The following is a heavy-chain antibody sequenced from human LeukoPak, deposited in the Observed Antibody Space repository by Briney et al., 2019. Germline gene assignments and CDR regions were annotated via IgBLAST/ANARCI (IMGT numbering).Heavy chain of an antibody. CDR2: IKSKTDGGTT. CDR3: TTDRITIFGGTLY. Sequence: GGSLRLSCAASGFTFPNAWMSWVRQAPGKGLEWVGRIKSKTDGGTTDFPAPVKGRFTISRDYSKNTLYLQMSSLKTEDTAVYYCTTDRITIFGGTLYWGQGTLVTVSS. J-gene: IGHJ4*01. D-gene: IGHD3-3*01. CDR1: GFTFPNAW. V-gene: IGHV3-15*01.